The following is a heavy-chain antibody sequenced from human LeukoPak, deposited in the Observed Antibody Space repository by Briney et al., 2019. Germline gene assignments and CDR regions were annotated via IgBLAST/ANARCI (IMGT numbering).Heavy chain of an antibody. V-gene: IGHV4-39*01. Sequence: ASETLSLTCTVSGGSISSSSYYWGWIRQPPGKGLEWIGSIYYSGSTYYNPSLKSRVTISVDTSKNQFSLKLSSVTAADTAVYYCARLSIAVAAHFDYWGQGTLVTVPS. CDR1: GGSISSSSYY. D-gene: IGHD6-19*01. CDR3: ARLSIAVAAHFDY. CDR2: IYYSGST. J-gene: IGHJ4*02.